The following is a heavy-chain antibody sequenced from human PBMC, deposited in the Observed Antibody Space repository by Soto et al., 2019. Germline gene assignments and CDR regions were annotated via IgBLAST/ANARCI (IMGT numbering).Heavy chain of an antibody. V-gene: IGHV3-30*18. CDR1: GFTFSSYG. Sequence: QVQLVESGGGVVQPGRSLRLSCAASGFTFSSYGMHWVRQAPGKGLEWVAVISYDGSNKYYADSVKGRFTISRDNSKNTLYLKMNSLRAEDTAVYYCAKDRRYCSSTSCYRGARYYYGMDVWGQGTTVTVSS. CDR2: ISYDGSNK. J-gene: IGHJ6*02. CDR3: AKDRRYCSSTSCYRGARYYYGMDV. D-gene: IGHD2-2*01.